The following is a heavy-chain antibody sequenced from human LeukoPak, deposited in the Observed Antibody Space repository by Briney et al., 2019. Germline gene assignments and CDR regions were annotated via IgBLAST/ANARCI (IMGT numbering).Heavy chain of an antibody. CDR3: ARAPGTIYSNYANPDY. CDR2: ISADRTYI. J-gene: IGHJ4*02. D-gene: IGHD4-11*01. V-gene: IGHV3-21*01. Sequence: GSLSLSCEASGFIFRSYSMNWVRQAPGKGLEWISCISADRTYIHYADSVKGRFTITRDNAKNSLPLQMDSLRAEDTAVYYCARAPGTIYSNYANPDYWGRGTLVTVSS. CDR1: GFIFRSYS.